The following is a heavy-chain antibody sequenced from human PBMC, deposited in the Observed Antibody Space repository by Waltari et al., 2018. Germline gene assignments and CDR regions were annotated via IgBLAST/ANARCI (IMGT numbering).Heavy chain of an antibody. CDR3: ARPGSSSWYFDY. Sequence: QVQLQQWGAGLLKPSETLSLTCAVYGGSFSGYYWSWIRQPPGKGLEWIGEINHSGSTNYNPSLKSRVTISVDTSKNQFSLKLSSVTAAYTAVYYCARPGSSSWYFDYWGQGTLVTVSS. V-gene: IGHV4-34*01. CDR1: GGSFSGYY. D-gene: IGHD2-2*01. J-gene: IGHJ4*02. CDR2: INHSGST.